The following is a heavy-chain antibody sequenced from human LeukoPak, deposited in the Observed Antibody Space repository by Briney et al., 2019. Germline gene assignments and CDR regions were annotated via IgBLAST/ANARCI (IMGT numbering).Heavy chain of an antibody. V-gene: IGHV3-74*01. J-gene: IGHJ3*02. CDR3: ARAGLHVAFDI. Sequence: TGGSLRLSCAASGFTFSSYWMHWVRQAPGKGLVWVSRINSDGSSTSYADSEKGRFTISRDNAKNTLYLQMNSLRAEDTAVYYCARAGLHVAFDIWGQGTMVTVSS. CDR1: GFTFSSYW. D-gene: IGHD5-24*01. CDR2: INSDGSST.